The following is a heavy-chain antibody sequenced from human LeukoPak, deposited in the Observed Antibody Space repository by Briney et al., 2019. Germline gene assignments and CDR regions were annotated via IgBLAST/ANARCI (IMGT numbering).Heavy chain of an antibody. Sequence: PGGSLRLSCAASGFTFSTYAMYWVRQAPGKGLEWVAFIRYDGSNKNYADSVKGRFTISRDNSKNTLYVQMNSLRAEDTAVYYCAKGPKRYDVLTGYFVIETAFDIWGQGTMVIVSS. V-gene: IGHV3-30*02. D-gene: IGHD3-9*01. CDR1: GFTFSTYA. CDR2: IRYDGSNK. CDR3: AKGPKRYDVLTGYFVIETAFDI. J-gene: IGHJ3*02.